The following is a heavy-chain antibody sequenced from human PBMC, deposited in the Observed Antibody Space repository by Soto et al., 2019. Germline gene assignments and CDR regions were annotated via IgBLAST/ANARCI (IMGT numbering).Heavy chain of an antibody. CDR1: GGSFSGYY. J-gene: IGHJ4*02. Sequence: QVQLQQWGAGLLKPSETLSLTCAVYGGSFSGYYWSWIRQPPGKGLEWIGEINHSGSTNYNPSLNSRVTISVDTSKNQFSLKLSSVTAADTAVYYCARVTGYCSGGSCSKNFDYWGQGTLVTVSS. CDR3: ARVTGYCSGGSCSKNFDY. CDR2: INHSGST. V-gene: IGHV4-34*01. D-gene: IGHD2-15*01.